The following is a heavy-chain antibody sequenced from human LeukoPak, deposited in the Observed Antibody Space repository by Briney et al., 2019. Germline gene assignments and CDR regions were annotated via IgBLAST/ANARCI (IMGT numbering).Heavy chain of an antibody. Sequence: SETLSLTCTVSGGSISSYYWSWIRQPPGKGLEWIGYIYYSGSTNYNPSLKSRVTISVGTSKNQFSLKLSSVTAADTAVYYCARRDVDSSGYYYFDYWGQGTLVTVSS. J-gene: IGHJ4*02. CDR1: GGSISSYY. CDR2: IYYSGST. V-gene: IGHV4-59*08. D-gene: IGHD3-22*01. CDR3: ARRDVDSSGYYYFDY.